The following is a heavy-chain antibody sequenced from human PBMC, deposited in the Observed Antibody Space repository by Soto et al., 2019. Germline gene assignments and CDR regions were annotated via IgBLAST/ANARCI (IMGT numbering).Heavy chain of an antibody. D-gene: IGHD1-26*01. CDR3: ANSGSYQSPFDY. V-gene: IGHV3-30*18. J-gene: IGHJ4*02. Sequence: HPGGSLRLSCAASGFTFRNYWMHWVRQAPGKGLEWVAGIYYDGSNKNYADSVKGRFTISRDNSKNTLYLQMNSLRAEDTAVYYCANSGSYQSPFDYWGQGTLVTVSS. CDR2: IYYDGSNK. CDR1: GFTFRNYW.